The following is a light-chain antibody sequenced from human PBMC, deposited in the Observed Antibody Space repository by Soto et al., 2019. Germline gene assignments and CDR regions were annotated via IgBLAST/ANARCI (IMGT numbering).Light chain of an antibody. V-gene: IGKV1-13*02. CDR2: YAS. J-gene: IGKJ4*01. Sequence: AIQLTQSPSSLSASVGDRVTITCRASQGISSALAWYQQKSGKAPKLLIYYASSLQSGVPSRFSGSGSGTDFTLTISSLQPEDFDTYYCHQFNSHPLTFGGGTKVEIK. CDR1: QGISSA. CDR3: HQFNSHPLT.